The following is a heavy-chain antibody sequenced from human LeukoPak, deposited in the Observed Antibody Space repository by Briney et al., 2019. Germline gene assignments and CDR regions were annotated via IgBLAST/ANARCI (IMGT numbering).Heavy chain of an antibody. Sequence: PGGSLRLSCAASGFTFSNYWMHWVRQAPGKELVWVSRVNRDGSSTYYADSVKGRFTISRDNAKNTLYLQMNSLRAEDTAVCFCARDDYSSADYWGQGTLVTVSS. CDR1: GFTFSNYW. CDR2: VNRDGSST. D-gene: IGHD6-25*01. J-gene: IGHJ4*02. CDR3: ARDDYSSADY. V-gene: IGHV3-74*01.